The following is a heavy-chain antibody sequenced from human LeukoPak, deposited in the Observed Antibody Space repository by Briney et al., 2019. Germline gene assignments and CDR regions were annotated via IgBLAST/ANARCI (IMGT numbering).Heavy chain of an antibody. CDR3: ARANSSSWYSYWAEDAFDI. V-gene: IGHV3-21*01. CDR2: ISSSSSYI. D-gene: IGHD6-13*01. Sequence: GGSLRLSCAASGFTFSSYSMNWVRQAPGKGLEWVSSISSSSSYIYYADSVKGRFTISRDNAKNSLYLQMNSLRAEDTAVYYCARANSSSWYSYWAEDAFDIWGQGTMVTVSS. CDR1: GFTFSSYS. J-gene: IGHJ3*02.